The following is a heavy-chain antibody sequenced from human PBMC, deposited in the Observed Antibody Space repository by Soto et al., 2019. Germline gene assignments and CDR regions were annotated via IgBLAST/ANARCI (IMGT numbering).Heavy chain of an antibody. CDR1: GGSVSSGSYY. Sequence: QVQLQESGPGLVKPSETLSLTCTVSGGSVSSGSYYWSWIRQPPGKGLEWIGYIYYSGSTNYNPSLKSRVTRSVDTSKNQFSLKLSSVTAADTAVYYCAISSNGGGVCYTRYYYGMDVWGQGTTVTVSS. J-gene: IGHJ6*02. V-gene: IGHV4-61*01. CDR3: AISSNGGGVCYTRYYYGMDV. CDR2: IYYSGST. D-gene: IGHD2-8*02.